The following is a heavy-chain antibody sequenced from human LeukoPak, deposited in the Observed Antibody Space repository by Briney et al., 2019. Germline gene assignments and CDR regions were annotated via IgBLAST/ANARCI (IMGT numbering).Heavy chain of an antibody. CDR1: GFTFSSYG. D-gene: IGHD3-9*01. CDR2: ISGSGGST. CDR3: AKGGARYFDWLAIDY. Sequence: LPGGSLRLSCAASGFTFSSYGMSWVRQAPGKGLEWVSAISGSGGSTYYADSGKGRFTISRDNSKNTLYLQVDSLRAEDTAVYYCAKGGARYFDWLAIDYWGQGTLVTVSS. J-gene: IGHJ4*02. V-gene: IGHV3-23*01.